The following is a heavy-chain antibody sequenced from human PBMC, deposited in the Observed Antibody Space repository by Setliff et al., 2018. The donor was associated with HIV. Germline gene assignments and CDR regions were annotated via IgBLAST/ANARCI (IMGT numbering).Heavy chain of an antibody. CDR3: VVYFGGNGGRGL. CDR2: TPYSGST. CDR1: GDSIVSDDSTSSHH. J-gene: IGHJ4*02. D-gene: IGHD2-15*01. V-gene: IGHV4-59*11. Sequence: PSETLSLTCRFSGDSIVSDDSTSSHHCIWIRQPPGRGLEWIGTTPYSGSTNYNPSLRSRVTISLDTSKNQFSLGLSSVTAADTAHYFCVVYFGGNGGRGLWGQGTLVTVSS.